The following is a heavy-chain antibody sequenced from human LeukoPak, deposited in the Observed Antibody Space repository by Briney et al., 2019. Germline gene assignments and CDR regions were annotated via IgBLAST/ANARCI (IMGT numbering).Heavy chain of an antibody. D-gene: IGHD3-10*01. CDR3: ARDSGRGFYEMAY. CDR1: GYTFSNYA. V-gene: IGHV1-3*04. CDR2: INTANGNT. J-gene: IGHJ4*02. Sequence: GASVKVSCKASGYTFSNYAIHWVRQAPGERLEWMGWINTANGNTIYSQKFQGRVTITRDTSASTAYMELSSLRSEDTAVYFCARDSGRGFYEMAYGGQGTLVTVSS.